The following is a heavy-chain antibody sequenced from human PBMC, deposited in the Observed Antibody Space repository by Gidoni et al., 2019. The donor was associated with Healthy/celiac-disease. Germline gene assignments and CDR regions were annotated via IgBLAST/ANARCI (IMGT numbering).Heavy chain of an antibody. CDR1: GCTFSSYW. CDR3: ARVGGIAFWFDP. CDR2: IKQDGSEK. Sequence: EVQLVESGGGFVQPGGSLRLSCAASGCTFSSYWMSWVRQAPGKGLEWVANIKQDGSEKYYVDSVKGRFTISRDNAKNSLYLQMNSLRAEDTAVYYCARVGGIAFWFDPWGQGTLVTVSS. D-gene: IGHD6-13*01. J-gene: IGHJ5*02. V-gene: IGHV3-7*03.